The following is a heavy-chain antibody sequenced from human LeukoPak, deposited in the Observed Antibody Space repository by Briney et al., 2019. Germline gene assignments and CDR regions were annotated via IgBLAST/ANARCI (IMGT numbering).Heavy chain of an antibody. Sequence: SETLSLTCTVSRGSISNSGYYWGWIRQPPGKGLERIGSIYYSGSTYYSPSLKNRVTISVDTSRNQFSLKLSSVTAADTAVYYCARVGRPSYDFWSGYYYYFDYWGQGTLVTVSS. V-gene: IGHV4-39*01. CDR1: RGSISNSGYY. CDR2: IYYSGST. D-gene: IGHD3-3*01. CDR3: ARVGRPSYDFWSGYYYYFDY. J-gene: IGHJ4*02.